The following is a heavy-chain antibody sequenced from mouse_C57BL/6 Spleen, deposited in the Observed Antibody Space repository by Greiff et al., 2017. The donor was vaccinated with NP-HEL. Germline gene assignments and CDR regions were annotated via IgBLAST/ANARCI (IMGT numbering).Heavy chain of an antibody. J-gene: IGHJ1*03. Sequence: QVQLKQPGAELVKPGASVKLSCKASGYTFTSYWMHWVKQRPGQGLEWIGMIHPNSGSTNYNEKFKSKATLTVDKSSSTAYMQLSSLTSEDSAVYYCAIWHYYGSSYWYFDVWGTGTTVTVSS. D-gene: IGHD1-1*01. CDR1: GYTFTSYW. CDR3: AIWHYYGSSYWYFDV. CDR2: IHPNSGST. V-gene: IGHV1-64*01.